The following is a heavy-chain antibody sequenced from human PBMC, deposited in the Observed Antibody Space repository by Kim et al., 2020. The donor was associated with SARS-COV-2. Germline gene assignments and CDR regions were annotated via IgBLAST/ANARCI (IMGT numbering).Heavy chain of an antibody. J-gene: IGHJ1*01. D-gene: IGHD6-13*01. CDR3: ATTAAGSTEYFQH. Sequence: GGSLRLSCAASGFTFDDYAMHWVRQAPGKGLEWVSLISGDGGSTYYADSVKGRFTISRDNSKNSLYLQMNSLRTEDTALYYCATTAAGSTEYFQHWGQGTLVTVSS. V-gene: IGHV3-43*02. CDR2: ISGDGGST. CDR1: GFTFDDYA.